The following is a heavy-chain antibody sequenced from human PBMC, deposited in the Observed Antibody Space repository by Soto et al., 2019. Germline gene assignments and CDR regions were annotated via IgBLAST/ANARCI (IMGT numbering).Heavy chain of an antibody. D-gene: IGHD3-9*01. Sequence: PSETLSLTCTVSGGSISSYYWSWIRQPPGKGLEWNAYIYYSGSTNYNPSLKSRVTISVETSKNQFSLKLSSVTAADTAMYYCARGGDYYDILTGYYSLGYYFDYWGQGTLVTVSS. CDR1: GGSISSYY. V-gene: IGHV4-59*01. CDR3: ARGGDYYDILTGYYSLGYYFDY. CDR2: IYYSGST. J-gene: IGHJ4*02.